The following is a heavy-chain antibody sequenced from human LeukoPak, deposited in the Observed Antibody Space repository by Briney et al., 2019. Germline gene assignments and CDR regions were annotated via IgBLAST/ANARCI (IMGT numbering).Heavy chain of an antibody. V-gene: IGHV4-30-4*08. D-gene: IGHD4-17*01. CDR2: IYYSGST. J-gene: IGHJ4*02. CDR3: ARAGNYGDHEDY. Sequence: SETLSLTCTVSGGSISSGDYYWSWIRQPPGKGLEWIGYIYYSGSTYYNPSLKSRVTISVDTSKNQFSLKLSSVTAADTAVYYCARAGNYGDHEDYWGQGTLATVSS. CDR1: GGSISSGDYY.